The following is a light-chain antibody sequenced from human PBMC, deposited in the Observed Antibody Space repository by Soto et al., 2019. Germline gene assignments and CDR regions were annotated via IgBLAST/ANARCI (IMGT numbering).Light chain of an antibody. CDR3: QQYGSSGT. CDR2: GAS. Sequence: IVLTQSPGTLSLHPGERATLSCRASQSVSNNYLAWYQQKPGQAPRLLIYGASNRATGIPDRFSGSGSGTDLTLTISRLAPEDFAVYYCQQYGSSGTFGQGTKVDIK. J-gene: IGKJ1*01. CDR1: QSVSNNY. V-gene: IGKV3-20*01.